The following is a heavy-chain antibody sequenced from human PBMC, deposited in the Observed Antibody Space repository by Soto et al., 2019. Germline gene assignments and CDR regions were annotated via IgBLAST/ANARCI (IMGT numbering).Heavy chain of an antibody. V-gene: IGHV3-30-3*01. CDR3: ARDTFMDIVIMIYSTERHALDG. D-gene: IGHD2-8*01. J-gene: IGHJ6*02. CDR1: AISFSRQA. CDR2: ISYDGSNK. Sequence: GXPRSLSCSASAISFSRQAMHRIRHPTRKGLEGVSIISYDGSNKYYADSVKGRFTIARDNSKNTLYLQMNSLRAEDTAVYYCARDTFMDIVIMIYSTERHALDGWGQGTTVTV.